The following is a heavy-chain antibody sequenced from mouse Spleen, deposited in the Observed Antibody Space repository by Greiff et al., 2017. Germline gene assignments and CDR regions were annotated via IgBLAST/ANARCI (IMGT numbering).Heavy chain of an antibody. CDR3: ARDVRDRGGGY. D-gene: IGHD3-3*01. J-gene: IGHJ2*01. CDR1: GYAFTNYL. Sequence: QVQLQQSGAELVRPGTSVKVSCKASGYAFTNYLIEWVKQRPGQGLEWIGVINPGSGGTNYNEKFKGKATLTADKSSSTAYMQLSSLTSEDSAVYFCARDVRDRGGGYWGQGTTLTVSS. V-gene: IGHV1-54*01. CDR2: INPGSGGT.